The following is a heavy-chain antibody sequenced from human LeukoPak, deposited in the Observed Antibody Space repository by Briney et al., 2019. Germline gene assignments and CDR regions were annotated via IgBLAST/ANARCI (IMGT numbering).Heavy chain of an antibody. J-gene: IGHJ4*02. CDR3: ARMGVPGVPYDY. V-gene: IGHV1-8*01. D-gene: IGHD3-10*01. CDR2: MNPNSGNT. Sequence: ASVKVSCKASGYTFTSYDINWVRQATGQGLEWMGWMNPNSGNTGYAQKFQGRVTMTRNTSISTAYMELSSLRSEDTAVYYCARMGVPGVPYDYWGQGTLVTVSS. CDR1: GYTFTSYD.